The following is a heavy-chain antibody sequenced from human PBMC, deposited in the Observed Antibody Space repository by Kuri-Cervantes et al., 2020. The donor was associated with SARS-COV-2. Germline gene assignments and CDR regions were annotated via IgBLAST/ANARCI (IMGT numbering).Heavy chain of an antibody. J-gene: IGHJ4*02. D-gene: IGHD5-24*01. CDR1: GFTFSSYA. V-gene: IGHV3-48*03. CDR3: ARGNGYNYNFDY. Sequence: GESLKISCAASGFTFSSYAMNWVRQAPGKGLEWVSYISSSGSTIYYADSVKGRFTISRDNAKNSLYLQMNSLRAEDTAVYYCARGNGYNYNFDYWGQGTLVTVSS. CDR2: ISSSGSTI.